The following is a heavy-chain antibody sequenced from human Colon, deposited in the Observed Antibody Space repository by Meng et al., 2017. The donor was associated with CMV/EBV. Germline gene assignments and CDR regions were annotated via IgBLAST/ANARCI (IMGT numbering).Heavy chain of an antibody. CDR1: GFTFDSYA. J-gene: IGHJ4*02. CDR2: ISFDGRNT. Sequence: GESLKISCSPSGFTFDSYAMHWVRQTPGKGLEWVALISFDGRNTYYADSVKGRFTISRDNFKVTLYLHMNTVRPEDTAVYYCARAGLSLHNYPDYLGQGTLVTVSS. V-gene: IGHV3-30*04. CDR3: ARAGLSLHNYPDY. D-gene: IGHD2/OR15-2a*01.